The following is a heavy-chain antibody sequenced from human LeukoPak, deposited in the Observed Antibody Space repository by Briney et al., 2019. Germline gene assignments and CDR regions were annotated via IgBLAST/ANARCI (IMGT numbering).Heavy chain of an antibody. CDR1: GFTFSDYY. D-gene: IGHD3-10*01. V-gene: IGHV3-11*05. CDR3: ARAPNYGSGNYYDY. CDR2: ISSSSSYT. J-gene: IGHJ4*02. Sequence: PGGSLRLSCAASGFTFSDYYMSWIRQAPGKGLEWVSYISSSSSYTNYADSVKGRFTISRDNAKSSLYVQMNSLRAEDTALYYCARAPNYGSGNYYDYWGQGTLVTVSS.